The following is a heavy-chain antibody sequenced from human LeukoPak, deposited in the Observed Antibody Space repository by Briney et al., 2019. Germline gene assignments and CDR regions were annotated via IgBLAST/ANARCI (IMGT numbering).Heavy chain of an antibody. CDR2: IYTSGST. D-gene: IGHD4-17*01. V-gene: IGHV4-61*02. J-gene: IGHJ5*02. Sequence: PSETLSLTCTVSGGSISSGSYYWSWFRQPAEKGLEWIGRIYTSGSTNYNPSLKSRVTISVDRSKNQFSLKLSSVTAADTAVYYCARGLGGAPTTVLSWGQGTLVTVSS. CDR1: GGSISSGSYY. CDR3: ARGLGGAPTTVLS.